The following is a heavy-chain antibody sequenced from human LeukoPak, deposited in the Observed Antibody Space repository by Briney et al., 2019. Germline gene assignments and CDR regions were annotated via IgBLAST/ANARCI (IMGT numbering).Heavy chain of an antibody. V-gene: IGHV4-34*01. CDR1: GGSFSIYY. D-gene: IGHD3-3*01. CDR2: INHSGST. J-gene: IGHJ4*02. Sequence: PSETLSLTCAVYGGSFSIYYWSWIRQPPGKGLEWIGEINHSGSTNYNPSLKSRVTISVDTSKNQFSLKLSSVTAADTAVYYCARGGGVRQNPYDFWSGRLYYFDYWGQGTLVTVSS. CDR3: ARGGGVRQNPYDFWSGRLYYFDY.